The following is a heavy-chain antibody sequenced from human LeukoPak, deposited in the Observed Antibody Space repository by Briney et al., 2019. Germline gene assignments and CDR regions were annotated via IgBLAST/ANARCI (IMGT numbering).Heavy chain of an antibody. CDR1: GFSLNTSGMC. Sequence: SGPALVKPTQTRTLTCTFSGFSLNTSGMCVSWIRQPTGKALEWLARIDWDGDKYYNTYLKTRLSISKVTSKNQVVLTVTNTDPVDTATYYCAHIQRKFYAGHDAFDFWGQGTMVTISS. CDR3: AHIQRKFYAGHDAFDF. V-gene: IGHV2-70*11. CDR2: IDWDGDK. D-gene: IGHD2/OR15-2a*01. J-gene: IGHJ3*01.